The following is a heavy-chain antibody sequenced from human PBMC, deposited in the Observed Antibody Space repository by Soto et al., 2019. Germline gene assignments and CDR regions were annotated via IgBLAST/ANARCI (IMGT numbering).Heavy chain of an antibody. V-gene: IGHV4-30-2*01. Sequence: PSETLSLTCAVSGGSISSGGYSWSWIRQPPGKGLEWIGYIYHSGSTYYNPSLESRVTISVDNSKNTLYLQMNSLRAEDTAVYYCASRNHTAMVINYWGQGTLVTVSS. CDR2: IYHSGST. CDR1: GGSISSGGYS. J-gene: IGHJ4*02. D-gene: IGHD5-18*01. CDR3: ASRNHTAMVINY.